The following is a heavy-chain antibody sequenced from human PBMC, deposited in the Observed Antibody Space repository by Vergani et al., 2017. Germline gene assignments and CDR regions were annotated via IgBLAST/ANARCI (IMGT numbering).Heavy chain of an antibody. V-gene: IGHV3-23*01. Sequence: EVQLLESGGGLVQPGGSLRLSCAASGFTFSSYAMSWVRQAPGKGLEWVSAISGSGGSTYYADSVKGRFTISRDNPKNTLYLQMNSLRAEDTAVYYCAKRGCFAGEQIDYWGQGTLVTVSS. J-gene: IGHJ4*02. CDR3: AKRGCFAGEQIDY. D-gene: IGHD3-16*01. CDR2: ISGSGGST. CDR1: GFTFSSYA.